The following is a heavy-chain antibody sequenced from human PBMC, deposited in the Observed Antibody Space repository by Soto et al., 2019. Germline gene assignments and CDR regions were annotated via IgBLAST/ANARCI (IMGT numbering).Heavy chain of an antibody. J-gene: IGHJ5*01. CDR1: GFICSRYD. D-gene: IGHD2-2*01. Sequence: GGSLRLSFAASGFICSRYDMSWVRQAPGKALDWVSTILVRDSTHYEDSVRGRFTISRDRSKNTVYLQMNSLRAEDTAIYYCEKTGHIVLVPADKNWLESWGQGT. CDR3: EKTGHIVLVPADKNWLES. CDR2: ILVRDST. V-gene: IGHV3-23*01.